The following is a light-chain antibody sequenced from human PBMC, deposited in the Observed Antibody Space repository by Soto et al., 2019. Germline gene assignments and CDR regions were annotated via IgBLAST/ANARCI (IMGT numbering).Light chain of an antibody. CDR2: LVS. J-gene: IGKJ5*01. V-gene: IGKV2-28*01. Sequence: DIVLTQSPLSLPVTPGESASISCKASHSLLLSSGNNYLDWYLQKPGQSPQLLIYLVSTRASGVPDRFSGSGSGTDFTLTISCLQSEDFATYYCQQYYSYPITFGQGTRLEIK. CDR1: HSLLLSSGNNY. CDR3: QQYYSYPIT.